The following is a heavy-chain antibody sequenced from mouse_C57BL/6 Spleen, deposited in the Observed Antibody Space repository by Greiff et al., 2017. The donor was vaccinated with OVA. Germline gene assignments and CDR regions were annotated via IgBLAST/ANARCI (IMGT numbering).Heavy chain of an antibody. CDR3: ARLDDYDRADY. CDR2: IDPSDSYT. Sequence: VQLQQPGAELVMPGASVKLSCKASGYTFTSYWMHWVKQRPGQGLEWIGEIDPSDSYTNYNQKFKGKSTLTVDKSSSTAYMQLSSLTSEDSAVYYCARLDDYDRADYWGQGTTLTVSS. D-gene: IGHD2-4*01. CDR1: GYTFTSYW. J-gene: IGHJ2*01. V-gene: IGHV1-69*01.